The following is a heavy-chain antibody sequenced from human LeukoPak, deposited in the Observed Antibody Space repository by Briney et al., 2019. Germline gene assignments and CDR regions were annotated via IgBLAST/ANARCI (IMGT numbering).Heavy chain of an antibody. V-gene: IGHV3-30*02. D-gene: IGHD3-9*01. CDR1: GFTFSSYG. CDR3: AKDSSVRLRYFDWLQGESDAFDI. CDR2: IRYDGSNK. Sequence: PGGSLRLSCAASGFTFSSYGMHWVRQAPGKGLEWVAFIRYDGSNKYYADSVKGRFTISRDNSKNTLYLQMNSLRAEDTAVYYCAKDSSVRLRYFDWLQGESDAFDIWGQGTMVTVSS. J-gene: IGHJ3*02.